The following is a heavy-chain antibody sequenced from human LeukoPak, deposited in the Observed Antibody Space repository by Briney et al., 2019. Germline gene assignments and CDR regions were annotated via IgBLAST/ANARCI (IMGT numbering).Heavy chain of an antibody. Sequence: GASVKVSCKASGYTFTSYHMHWVRQAPGQGLEWMGIINPSGGSTSYAQKFQGRVTMTRDTSTSTVYMELSSLRSEDTAVYYCARFTPQGYGWGGYNRFDPWGQGTLVTVSS. CDR2: INPSGGST. CDR1: GYTFTSYH. V-gene: IGHV1-46*01. J-gene: IGHJ5*02. D-gene: IGHD3-16*01. CDR3: ARFTPQGYGWGGYNRFDP.